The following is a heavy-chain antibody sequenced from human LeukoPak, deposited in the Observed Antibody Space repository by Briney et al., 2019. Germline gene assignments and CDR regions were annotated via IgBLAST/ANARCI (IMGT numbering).Heavy chain of an antibody. CDR2: INAGNGNT. D-gene: IGHD6-19*01. CDR1: GYTFTSYA. J-gene: IGHJ4*02. CDR3: ARDGAVGDGFFDY. Sequence: GASVKVSCKAYGYTFTSYAMHWVRQAPGQRLEWMGWINAGNGNTKYSQKFQGRVTITRDTSASTAYMELSSLRSEDTAVYYCARDGAVGDGFFDYWGQGTLVTVSS. V-gene: IGHV1-3*01.